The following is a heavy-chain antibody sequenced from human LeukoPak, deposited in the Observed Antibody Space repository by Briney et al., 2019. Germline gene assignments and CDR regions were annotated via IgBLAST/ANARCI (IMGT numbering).Heavy chain of an antibody. D-gene: IGHD6-13*01. CDR2: ISSSSSYI. V-gene: IGHV3-21*01. CDR1: GFTFSSYS. J-gene: IGHJ6*02. Sequence: KPGGSLRLSCAASGFTFSSYSMNWVRQAPGKGLEWVSSISSSSSYIYYADSVKGRFTISRDNAKNSLYLQMNSLRAEDTAVYYCARGSIIAAAAPYYYGMDVWGQGTTVTVSS. CDR3: ARGSIIAAAAPYYYGMDV.